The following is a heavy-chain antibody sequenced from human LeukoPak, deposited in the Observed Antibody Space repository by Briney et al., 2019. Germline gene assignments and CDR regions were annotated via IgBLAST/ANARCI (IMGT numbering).Heavy chain of an antibody. Sequence: SETLSLTCTVSGGSISSGSYYWSWIRQPPGKGLEWIGEINHSGSTNYNPSLKSRVTISVDTSKNQFSLKLSSVTAADTAVYYCARPTKGAWGQGTLVTVSS. CDR1: GGSISSGSYY. J-gene: IGHJ4*02. D-gene: IGHD1-26*01. CDR2: INHSGST. CDR3: ARPTKGA. V-gene: IGHV4-39*07.